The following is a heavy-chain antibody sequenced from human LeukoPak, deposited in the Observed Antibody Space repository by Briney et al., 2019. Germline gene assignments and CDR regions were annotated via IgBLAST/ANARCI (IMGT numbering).Heavy chain of an antibody. Sequence: PGGSLRLSCAASGFTFSSYSMNWVRQAPGKGLEWVSSISSSSSYIYYADSVKGRFTISRDNAKNSLYLQMNSLRAEDTAVYYCASDLASRRDAFDIWGQGTMVTVSS. J-gene: IGHJ3*02. CDR2: ISSSSSYI. CDR1: GFTFSSYS. V-gene: IGHV3-21*01. CDR3: ASDLASRRDAFDI. D-gene: IGHD1-26*01.